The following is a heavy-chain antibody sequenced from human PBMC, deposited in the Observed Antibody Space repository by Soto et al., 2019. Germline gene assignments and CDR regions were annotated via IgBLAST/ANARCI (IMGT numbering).Heavy chain of an antibody. Sequence: QVQLVQSGAEVKKPGASVKVSCKASGYTFTSYGISWVRQAPGQGLEWMGWISAYNGNTNYAQKLQGRVTMTTDTSTSKAYMELRSLRSDDTAVYYCARVLGIRRITMVRGVIPLDYWGQGTLVTVSS. CDR1: GYTFTSYG. V-gene: IGHV1-18*01. CDR2: ISAYNGNT. J-gene: IGHJ4*02. CDR3: ARVLGIRRITMVRGVIPLDY. D-gene: IGHD3-10*01.